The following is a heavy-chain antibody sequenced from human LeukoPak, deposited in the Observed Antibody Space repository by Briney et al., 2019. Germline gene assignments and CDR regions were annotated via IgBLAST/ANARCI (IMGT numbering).Heavy chain of an antibody. Sequence: SETLSLTCTVSGGSISSYYWSWIRQPPGKGLEWIGYIYHSGSTNYNPSLKSRVTISVDTSNNHFSLKLSSVTAADTAVYYCAGGYNQFDFWGQGTLVTVSS. CDR3: AGGYNQFDF. CDR2: IYHSGST. V-gene: IGHV4-59*08. CDR1: GGSISSYY. J-gene: IGHJ4*02. D-gene: IGHD5-24*01.